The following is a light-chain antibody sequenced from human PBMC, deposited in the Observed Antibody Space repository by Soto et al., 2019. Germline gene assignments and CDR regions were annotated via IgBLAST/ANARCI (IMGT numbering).Light chain of an antibody. CDR3: QSYDTSLSALYD. V-gene: IGLV1-40*01. J-gene: IGLJ1*01. CDR1: NSNIGAGYD. Sequence: QSVLTQPPSVSGAPGQRVTISCTGSNSNIGAGYDVHWYQLLPGTAPKLLIYGNSNRPSGVPDRFSGSKSGTSASLAITGLQAEDEADYYCQSYDTSLSALYDFGTGTKLTVL. CDR2: GNS.